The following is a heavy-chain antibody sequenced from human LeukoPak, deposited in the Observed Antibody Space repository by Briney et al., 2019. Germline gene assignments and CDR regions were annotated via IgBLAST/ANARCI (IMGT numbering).Heavy chain of an antibody. V-gene: IGHV1-46*02. CDR2: INPSSGST. CDR1: GYTFNSYY. J-gene: IGHJ4*02. Sequence: ASVKVSCKASGYTFNSYYMHWVRQAPGQGLEWMGIINPSSGSTSYAPNFQGRVTMTRDTSTSTVYMELSSLRSEDTAVYYCASSSSGWEQRAPFDYWGQGTQVTVSS. CDR3: ASSSSGWEQRAPFDY. D-gene: IGHD6-19*01.